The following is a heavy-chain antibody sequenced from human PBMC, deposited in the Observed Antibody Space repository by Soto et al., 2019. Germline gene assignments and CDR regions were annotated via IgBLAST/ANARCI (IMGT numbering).Heavy chain of an antibody. Sequence: EVQLLESGGGLVQPGGSLRLSCETSGFSFNTYAMTWVRQAPGMGLAWVAVINYSGRPTFHAQSVKGWFTISRDNSRNTVFLQLDSLRAEDTAVYYGVKQRGSGKTYYYNMDVWGLGTTVIVSS. CDR1: GFSFNTYA. CDR3: VKQRGSGKTYYYNMDV. D-gene: IGHD3-10*01. J-gene: IGHJ6*02. V-gene: IGHV3-23*01. CDR2: INYSGRPT.